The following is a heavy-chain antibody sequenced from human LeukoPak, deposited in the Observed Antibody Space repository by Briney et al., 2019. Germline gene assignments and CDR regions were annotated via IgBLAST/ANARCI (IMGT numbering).Heavy chain of an antibody. CDR1: GYTFTGYY. CDR2: INPNSGGT. V-gene: IGHV1-2*02. CDR3: ARDGGYCSSTSCYRSWFDP. J-gene: IGHJ5*02. Sequence: ASVKVSCKASGYTFTGYYMHWVRQAPGQGLEWMGWINPNSGGTNYAQKFQGRATMTRDTSISTAYMELSRLRSDDTAVYYCARDGGYCSSTSCYRSWFDPWGQGTLVTVSS. D-gene: IGHD2-2*01.